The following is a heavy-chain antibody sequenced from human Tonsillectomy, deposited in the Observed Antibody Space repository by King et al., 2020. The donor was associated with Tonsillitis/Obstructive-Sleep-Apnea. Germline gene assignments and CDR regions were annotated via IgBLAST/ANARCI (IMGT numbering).Heavy chain of an antibody. CDR2: IWYDGSNK. D-gene: IGHD2-15*01. Sequence: VQLVESGGGVVQPGRSLRLSCAASGFTFSSYGMHWVRQAPGKGLEWVAVIWYDGSNKYYADSVKGRFTISRDNSKNTLYLQMNSLRAEDTAVYYCARDPGDIVVVVAAYFDYWGQGTLVTVSS. CDR3: ARDPGDIVVVVAAYFDY. J-gene: IGHJ4*02. V-gene: IGHV3-33*01. CDR1: GFTFSSYG.